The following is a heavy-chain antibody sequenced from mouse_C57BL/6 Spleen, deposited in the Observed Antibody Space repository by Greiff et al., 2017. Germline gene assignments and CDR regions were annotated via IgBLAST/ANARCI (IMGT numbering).Heavy chain of an antibody. CDR1: GYAFSSSW. CDR3: ADYYGSSFAY. Sequence: QVQLQQSGPELVKPGASVKISCKASGYAFSSSWMNWVKQRPGKGLEWIGRIYPGDGDTNYNGKFKGKATLTADKSSSTAYMQLSSLTSEDSAVYFCADYYGSSFAYWGQGTLGTVSA. J-gene: IGHJ3*01. CDR2: IYPGDGDT. D-gene: IGHD1-1*01. V-gene: IGHV1-82*01.